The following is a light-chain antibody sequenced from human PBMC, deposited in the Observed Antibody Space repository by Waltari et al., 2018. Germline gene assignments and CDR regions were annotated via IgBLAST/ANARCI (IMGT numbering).Light chain of an antibody. J-gene: IGLJ3*02. CDR1: SGHSTNV. CDR3: QTGGHGTWV. Sequence: QLVLTQSPSASASLAASLKLTSTLSSGHSTNVVAWPQQPPETGPRYLRKVNSEGSHSKGEDNPDRLSGSSSGAERYITIASLQSEDEADYYWQTGGHGTWVCGGGSKLTVL. V-gene: IGLV4-69*01. CDR2: VNSEGSH.